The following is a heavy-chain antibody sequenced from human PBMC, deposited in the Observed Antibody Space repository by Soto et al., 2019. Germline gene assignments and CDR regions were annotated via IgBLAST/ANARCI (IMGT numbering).Heavy chain of an antibody. CDR1: GGSISSYY. Sequence: TLSLTCTVSGGSISSYYWSWIRQPPGKGLEWIGYIYYSGSTNYNPSLKSRVTISVDTSKNQFSLKLSSVTAADTAVYYCARSRGYSGFPYYYGMDVWGQGTTVTVSS. J-gene: IGHJ6*02. V-gene: IGHV4-59*01. CDR2: IYYSGST. CDR3: ARSRGYSGFPYYYGMDV. D-gene: IGHD5-12*01.